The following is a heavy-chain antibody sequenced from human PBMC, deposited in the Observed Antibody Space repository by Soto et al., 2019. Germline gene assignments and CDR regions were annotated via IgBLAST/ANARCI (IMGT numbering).Heavy chain of an antibody. CDR3: AGYYDFEGGYYNVGYYYGMDV. CDR1: GGTFSSYA. CDR2: IIPIFGTA. Sequence: QVPLVQSGAEVKKPGSSVKVSCKASGGTFSSYAISWVRQAPGQGLEWMGGIIPIFGTANYAQKFQGRVTITADESTSTAYMELSSLRSEDTAVYYCAGYYDFEGGYYNVGYYYGMDVWGQGTTVTVSS. D-gene: IGHD3-3*01. V-gene: IGHV1-69*01. J-gene: IGHJ6*02.